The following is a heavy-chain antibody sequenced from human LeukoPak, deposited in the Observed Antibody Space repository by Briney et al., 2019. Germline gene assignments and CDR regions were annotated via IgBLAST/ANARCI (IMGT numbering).Heavy chain of an antibody. D-gene: IGHD6-13*01. V-gene: IGHV1-18*01. CDR3: ARDRAGYSSSWYPLDY. Sequence: GASVKVSCKASGYTFTSYGISWVRQAPGQGLEWMGWISAYNGNTNYAQKLQGRVTMTTDTSTSTAYMELRSLRSDDTAVYYCARDRAGYSSSWYPLDYWGQGTLVIVSS. CDR2: ISAYNGNT. J-gene: IGHJ4*02. CDR1: GYTFTSYG.